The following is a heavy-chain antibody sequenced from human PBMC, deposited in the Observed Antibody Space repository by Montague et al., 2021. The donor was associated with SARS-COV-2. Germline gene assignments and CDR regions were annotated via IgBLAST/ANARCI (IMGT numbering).Heavy chain of an antibody. V-gene: IGHV4-39*01. CDR3: ARHAPFSDNYRRYPFNFDF. Sequence: SETLSLTCAVLGGSLSNNYWTWVRQSPGKGLEWIATIYFSGSAYYNPSLKSRVSISIDTSKNKFSLQLTSVTAADTAVYYCARHAPFSDNYRRYPFNFDFWGQGTLVTVSS. D-gene: IGHD1-1*01. J-gene: IGHJ4*02. CDR1: GGSLSNNY. CDR2: IYFSGSA.